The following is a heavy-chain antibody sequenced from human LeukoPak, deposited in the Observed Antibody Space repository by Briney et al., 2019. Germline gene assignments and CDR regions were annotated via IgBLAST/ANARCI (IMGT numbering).Heavy chain of an antibody. J-gene: IGHJ4*02. V-gene: IGHV3-21*01. CDR3: ARGTMFPYYFDY. CDR2: ISSSSSYM. D-gene: IGHD3-10*02. Sequence: GGSLRLSCAASGFTFSSYSMTWVRQAPGKGLEWVSFISSSSSYMYYADSLKGRFTISRDNAKNSLYLQMNSLRAEDTAVYYCARGTMFPYYFDYWGQGTLVTVSS. CDR1: GFTFSSYS.